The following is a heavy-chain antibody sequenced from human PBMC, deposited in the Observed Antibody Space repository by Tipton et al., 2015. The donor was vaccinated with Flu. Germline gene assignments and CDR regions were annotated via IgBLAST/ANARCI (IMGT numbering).Heavy chain of an antibody. Sequence: TLSLTCAVSGGSISSSNWWSWVRQPPGKGLEWIGEIYHSGSTNCNPSLKSRVTISVDKSKNQFSLKLSSVTAADTAVYYCASWLSSSWYSSYFDYWGQGTLVTVSS. CDR2: IYHSGST. D-gene: IGHD6-13*01. J-gene: IGHJ4*02. CDR3: ASWLSSSWYSSYFDY. V-gene: IGHV4-4*02. CDR1: GGSISSSNW.